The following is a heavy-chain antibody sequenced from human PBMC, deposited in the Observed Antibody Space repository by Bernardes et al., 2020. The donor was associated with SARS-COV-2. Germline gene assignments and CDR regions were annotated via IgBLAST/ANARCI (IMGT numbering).Heavy chain of an antibody. CDR1: GFTFSTYA. CDR3: AKDSVGLDGSGYYQYYFDY. J-gene: IGHJ4*02. V-gene: IGHV3-23*01. Sequence: GGSLRPSCAASGFTFSTYAMTWVRQAPGKGLEWVSTIGGSGGNTYYADSVKGRFTISRDNSKNTLFLQMNSLRAEDTAVYYCAKDSVGLDGSGYYQYYFDYWGQGTLVTVSS. D-gene: IGHD3-22*01. CDR2: IGGSGGNT.